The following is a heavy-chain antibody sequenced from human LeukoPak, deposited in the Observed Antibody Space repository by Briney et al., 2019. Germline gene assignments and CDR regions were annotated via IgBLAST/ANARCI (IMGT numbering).Heavy chain of an antibody. CDR1: GGTFSSYA. CDR2: IIPIFGTA. CDR3: ARAESDQYYFDY. V-gene: IGHV1-69*06. Sequence: SVKVSCKASGGTFSSYAISWVRQAPGQGLEWMGGIIPIFGTANYAQKFQGRVTITADKSTSTAYMELSSLRSEDTAVCYCARAESDQYYFDYWGQGTLVTVSS. D-gene: IGHD2-2*01. J-gene: IGHJ4*02.